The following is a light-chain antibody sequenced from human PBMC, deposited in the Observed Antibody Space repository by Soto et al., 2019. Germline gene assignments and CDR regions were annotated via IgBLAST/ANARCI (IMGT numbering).Light chain of an antibody. J-gene: IGKJ5*01. CDR1: QSVTSSS. Sequence: EIVLTQSPGTLSLSPGERPTLSCRASQSVTSSSLAWYQQKPGXAPXXLIYAASSRATGISDRFSGSGSGTDFPLTISRLEPGDFAVYYCHQYDSSPTFGQGTRLEIK. V-gene: IGKV3-20*01. CDR3: HQYDSSPT. CDR2: AAS.